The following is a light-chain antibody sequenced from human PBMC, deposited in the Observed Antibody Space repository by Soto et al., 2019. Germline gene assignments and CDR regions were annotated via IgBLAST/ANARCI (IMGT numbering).Light chain of an antibody. J-gene: IGLJ2*01. CDR3: SSYAGSYTLV. Sequence: QSVLTQPRSVSGSPGQSVTISCTGTSNDVGGYNFVSWYQQHPGKVPKLFIYGVSRRPSGVPDRFSGSKSGNTASLTISGLQAEDEADYYCSSYAGSYTLVFGGGTKLTVL. V-gene: IGLV2-11*01. CDR2: GVS. CDR1: SNDVGGYNF.